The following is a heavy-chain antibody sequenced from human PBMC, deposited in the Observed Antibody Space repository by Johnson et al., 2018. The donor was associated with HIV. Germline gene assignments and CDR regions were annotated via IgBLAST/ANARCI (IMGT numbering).Heavy chain of an antibody. CDR3: AREERDGINSAFDI. CDR1: GFTFSNHW. V-gene: IGHV3-7*01. CDR2: IKQDGTEK. J-gene: IGHJ3*02. Sequence: MLLVESGGGLVQPGGSLRLSCAASGFTFSNHWMSWVRQAPGRGLEWVANIKQDGTEKYYVDSVKGRFTISRDNAKNSLNLQMNSLRAEDTAVYYCAREERDGINSAFDIWGQGTMVTVSS. D-gene: IGHD5-24*01.